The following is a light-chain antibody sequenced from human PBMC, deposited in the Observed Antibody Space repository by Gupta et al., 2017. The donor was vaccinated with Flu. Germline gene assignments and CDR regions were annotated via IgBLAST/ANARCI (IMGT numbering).Light chain of an antibody. J-gene: IGKJ4*01. CDR1: QSGSRRY. Sequence: QALGTRSLYQGERATHSCRASQSGSRRYLAWYQQKPGQARRLRIYGASSRATGIRDRCSGRGFGTDITRTISRLEPEDCEVYYCQQYGRTFGGWTKVEIK. V-gene: IGKV3-20*01. CDR2: GAS. CDR3: QQYGRT.